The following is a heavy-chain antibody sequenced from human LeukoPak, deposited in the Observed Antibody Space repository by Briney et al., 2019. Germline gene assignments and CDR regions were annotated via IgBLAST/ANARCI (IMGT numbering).Heavy chain of an antibody. Sequence: AASVKVSCKASGYTFTSYYVHWVRQAPGQGLEWMGIINPSGGSTSYAQKFQGRVTMTRDTSTSTVYMELSSLRSEDTAVYYCASFTGSSRAFGEFEPWGQGTLVTVSS. CDR2: INPSGGST. D-gene: IGHD3-10*01. J-gene: IGHJ5*02. CDR1: GYTFTSYY. V-gene: IGHV1-46*01. CDR3: ASFTGSSRAFGEFEP.